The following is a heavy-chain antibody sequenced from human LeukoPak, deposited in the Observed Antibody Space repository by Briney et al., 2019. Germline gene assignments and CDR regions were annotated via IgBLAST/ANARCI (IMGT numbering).Heavy chain of an antibody. CDR2: ISAYNGNT. CDR1: GGTFSSYA. V-gene: IGHV1-18*01. Sequence: ASVKVSCKASGGTFSSYAISWVRQAPGQGLEWMGWISAYNGNTNYAQKLQGRVTMTTDTSTSTAYMELRSLRSDDTAVYYCARDKLYGDYGTHYFDYWGQGTLVTVSS. J-gene: IGHJ4*02. D-gene: IGHD4-17*01. CDR3: ARDKLYGDYGTHYFDY.